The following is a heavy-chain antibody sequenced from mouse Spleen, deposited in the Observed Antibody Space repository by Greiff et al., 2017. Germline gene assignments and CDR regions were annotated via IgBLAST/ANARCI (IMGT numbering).Heavy chain of an antibody. CDR3: TRRIYYGYDSDYFDY. V-gene: IGHV1-5*01. J-gene: IGHJ2*01. CDR1: GYTFTSYW. Sequence: EVQLQQSGTVLARPGASVKMSCKTSGYTFTSYWMHWVKQRPGQGLEWIGAIYPGNSDTSYNQKFKGKAKLTAVTSASTAYMELSSLTNEDSAVYYCTRRIYYGYDSDYFDYWGQGTTLTVSS. D-gene: IGHD2-2*01. CDR2: IYPGNSDT.